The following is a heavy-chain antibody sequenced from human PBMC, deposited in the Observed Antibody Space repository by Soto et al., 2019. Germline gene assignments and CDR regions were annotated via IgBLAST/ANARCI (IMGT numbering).Heavy chain of an antibody. CDR1: GGSISSSNW. J-gene: IGHJ6*02. Sequence: PSETLSLTCAVSGGSISSSNWWSWVRQPPGKGLEWIGEIYHSGSTNYNPSLKSRVTISVDKSKNQFSLKLSSVTAADTAVYYCARGGEKRGYSYGYDYYYGMDVWGQGTRVTVSS. D-gene: IGHD5-18*01. V-gene: IGHV4-4*02. CDR2: IYHSGST. CDR3: ARGGEKRGYSYGYDYYYGMDV.